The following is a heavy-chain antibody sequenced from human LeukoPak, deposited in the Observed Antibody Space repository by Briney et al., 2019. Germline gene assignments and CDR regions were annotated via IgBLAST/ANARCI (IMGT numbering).Heavy chain of an antibody. CDR3: ARVGYSGYDSNFDY. J-gene: IGHJ4*02. CDR1: GFTFDDYG. Sequence: GGSLRLSCAASGFTFDDYGMSWVRQAPGKGLEWVSGINWNGGSTGYADSVKGRFTISRDNAKNSLYLQMNSLRAEDTALYHCARVGYSGYDSNFDYWGQGTLVTVPS. D-gene: IGHD5-12*01. CDR2: INWNGGST. V-gene: IGHV3-20*01.